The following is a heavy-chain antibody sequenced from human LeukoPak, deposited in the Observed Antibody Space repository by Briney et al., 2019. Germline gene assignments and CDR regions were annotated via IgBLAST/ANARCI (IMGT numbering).Heavy chain of an antibody. D-gene: IGHD3-22*01. CDR3: ARGINLNYYDSSGYYYID. J-gene: IGHJ4*02. CDR2: IYSGGST. V-gene: IGHV3-53*01. Sequence: GGSLRLSCAASGFTVSSNYMSWVRQAPGKGLEWVSVIYSGGSTYYADSVKGRFTISRDNSKNTLYLQMNSLRAEDTAVYYCARGINLNYYDSSGYYYIDWGQGTLVTVSS. CDR1: GFTVSSNY.